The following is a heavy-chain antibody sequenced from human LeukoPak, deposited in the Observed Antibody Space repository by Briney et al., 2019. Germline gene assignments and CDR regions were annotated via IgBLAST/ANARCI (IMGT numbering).Heavy chain of an antibody. V-gene: IGHV1-69*06. CDR3: ARGFRAKDIVVVVAPTLYYYYYMDV. Sequence: GASVKVSCKASGGTFSSYAISWVRQAPGQGLEWMGGIIPIFGTANYAQKFQGRVTITADKSTSTAYMELSSLRSEDTAVYYCARGFRAKDIVVVVAPTLYYYYYMDVWGKGTTVTVSS. J-gene: IGHJ6*03. CDR2: IIPIFGTA. D-gene: IGHD2-15*01. CDR1: GGTFSSYA.